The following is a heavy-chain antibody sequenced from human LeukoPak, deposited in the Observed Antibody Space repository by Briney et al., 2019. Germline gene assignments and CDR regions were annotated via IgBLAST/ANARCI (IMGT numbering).Heavy chain of an antibody. J-gene: IGHJ4*02. Sequence: ASVKVSCKASGYIFTGYYMHWVRQAPGQGLEWMGWINPNSGDTNFAQKFQGRVTMTRDTSISTVYMELSRLTSDDTAVYYCARADWSMLEYWGQGTLVTVSS. D-gene: IGHD1-1*01. CDR1: GYIFTGYY. V-gene: IGHV1-2*02. CDR3: ARADWSMLEY. CDR2: INPNSGDT.